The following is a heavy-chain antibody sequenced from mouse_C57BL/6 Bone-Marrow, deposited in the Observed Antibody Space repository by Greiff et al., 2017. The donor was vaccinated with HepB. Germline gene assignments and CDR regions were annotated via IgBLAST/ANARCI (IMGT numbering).Heavy chain of an antibody. CDR1: GFNIKDDY. J-gene: IGHJ4*01. Sequence: VQLKQSGAELVRPGASVKLSCTASGFNIKDDYMHWVKQRPEQGLEWIGWIDPENGDTEYASKFQGKATITADTSSNTAYLQISSLTSEDTAVYYCTTLGAYAMDYWGQGTSVTVSS. CDR3: TTLGAYAMDY. V-gene: IGHV14-4*01. CDR2: IDPENGDT.